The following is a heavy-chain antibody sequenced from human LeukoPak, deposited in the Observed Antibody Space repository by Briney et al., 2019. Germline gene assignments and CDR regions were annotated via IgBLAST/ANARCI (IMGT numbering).Heavy chain of an antibody. CDR2: ILPGDSDT. J-gene: IGHJ4*02. CDR3: AGITILRGVIKSFDY. D-gene: IGHD3-10*01. CDR1: GYSFTSYW. V-gene: IGHV5-51*01. Sequence: GESLKISCKGSGYSFTSYWIGWVRPMPGKGLEWMGTILPGDSDTRYSPPFQGHVSISADKSISTAYLQWSSLKASDAAMYYCAGITILRGVIKSFDYWGQGTLVTVSS.